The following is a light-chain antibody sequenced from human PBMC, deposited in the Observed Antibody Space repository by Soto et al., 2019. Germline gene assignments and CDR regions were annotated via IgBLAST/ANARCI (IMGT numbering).Light chain of an antibody. V-gene: IGKV1-5*03. Sequence: DIQMTQSPFTLSGSVGDGVTITCRASQTISSWLAWYQQKPGKAPKLLIYKASTLKSGVPSRFSGSGSGTEFTLTISSLQPDDFATYYCQQYNSYSTWTFGQGTKVDIK. J-gene: IGKJ1*01. CDR1: QTISSW. CDR2: KAS. CDR3: QQYNSYSTWT.